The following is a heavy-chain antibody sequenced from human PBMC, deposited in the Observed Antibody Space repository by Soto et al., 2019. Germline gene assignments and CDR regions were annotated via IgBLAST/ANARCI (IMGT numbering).Heavy chain of an antibody. J-gene: IGHJ4*02. Sequence: QVHLVQSGAEVKKPGSSVKVSCKASGGTFTNYAFSWVRQAPGQGLEWMGEIIPIFGTTKYAQKVQDRVTVTADESTTTAYMELRSLGSEDTAVYYCARVRAGGVVDYWGQGTLVTVSS. CDR3: ARVRAGGVVDY. CDR1: GGTFTNYA. V-gene: IGHV1-69*01. CDR2: IIPIFGTT.